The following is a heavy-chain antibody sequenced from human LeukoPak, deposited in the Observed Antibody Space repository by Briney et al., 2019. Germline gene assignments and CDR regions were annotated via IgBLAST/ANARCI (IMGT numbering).Heavy chain of an antibody. V-gene: IGHV1-24*01. Sequence: ASVKVSCKVSGYTLTELSMHWVRQAPGKGLEWMGGFYPEDGETIYAQKFQGRVTMTEDTSTDTAYMELSSLRSEDTAVYYCATDRGIAAAGTLGYYGMDVWGQGTTVTVSS. CDR3: ATDRGIAAAGTLGYYGMDV. D-gene: IGHD6-13*01. CDR1: GYTLTELS. J-gene: IGHJ6*02. CDR2: FYPEDGET.